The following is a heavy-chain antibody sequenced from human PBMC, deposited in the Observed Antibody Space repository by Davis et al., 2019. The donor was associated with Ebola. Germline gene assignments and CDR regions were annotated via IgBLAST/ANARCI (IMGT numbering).Heavy chain of an antibody. CDR2: ISAYNGDT. Sequence: PSVKVSCKASGYTFSNNDISWLRQAPGQGLEWMGWISAYNGDTIYAQKFQGRVIITTDTSTSTAYMELRSLRSDDTAIYYCAREYGSIYYYGLDVWGQGTTVIVSS. CDR3: AREYGSIYYYGLDV. CDR1: GYTFSNND. D-gene: IGHD3-10*01. V-gene: IGHV1-18*01. J-gene: IGHJ6*02.